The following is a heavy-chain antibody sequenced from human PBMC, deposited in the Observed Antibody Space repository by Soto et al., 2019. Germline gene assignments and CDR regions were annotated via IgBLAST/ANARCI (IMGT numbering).Heavy chain of an antibody. V-gene: IGHV3-21*01. J-gene: IGHJ5*01. D-gene: IGHD2-2*01. Sequence: GGSLRLSCAASGFTFSRYGINWLRQAPGKGLEWVASISSSTSYVYYADSVKGRFSTSRDNAKNILYLEMYALRTEDTAVYYCARDPSEGRVGNWFESWGQGTLVTVS. CDR3: ARDPSEGRVGNWFES. CDR2: ISSSTSYV. CDR1: GFTFSRYG.